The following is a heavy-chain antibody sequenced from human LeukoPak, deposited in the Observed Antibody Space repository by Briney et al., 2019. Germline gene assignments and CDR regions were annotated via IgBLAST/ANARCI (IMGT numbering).Heavy chain of an antibody. Sequence: ASVKVSCKASGYTFTGYYMHWVRQAPGQGLEWMGWINPNSGGTNYAQKFQGWVTMTRDTSISTAYMELSRLRFDDTAVYYCARSGGSSSWYGDYYYYYGMDVWGQGTTVTVSS. CDR1: GYTFTGYY. V-gene: IGHV1-2*04. D-gene: IGHD6-13*01. J-gene: IGHJ6*02. CDR2: INPNSGGT. CDR3: ARSGGSSSWYGDYYYYYGMDV.